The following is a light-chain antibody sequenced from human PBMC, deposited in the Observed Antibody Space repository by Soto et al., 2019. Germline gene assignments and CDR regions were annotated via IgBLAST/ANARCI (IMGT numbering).Light chain of an antibody. CDR2: EVS. V-gene: IGLV2-14*01. CDR3: ISYTSDDVRYV. J-gene: IGLJ1*01. Sequence: QSALTQPASVSGTPGQSITISCTGSNSDVGLYDFVSWYQHHPGRAPKLIVSEVSHRPSGISNRFSGSKSGNTASLTIPGLQSEDEADYYCISYTSDDVRYVFGTGTKLTVL. CDR1: NSDVGLYDF.